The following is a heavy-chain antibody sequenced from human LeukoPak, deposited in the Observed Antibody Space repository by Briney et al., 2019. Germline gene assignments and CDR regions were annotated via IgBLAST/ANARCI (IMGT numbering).Heavy chain of an antibody. J-gene: IGHJ5*02. CDR3: ARTGVVVPAAIQTNWFDP. V-gene: IGHV4-59*01. Sequence: PWETLSLTCTVSGGSISSYYWSWIRQPPGKGLEWIGYIYYSGSTNYNPSLKSRVTISVDTSKNQFSLKLSSVTAADTAVYYCARTGVVVPAAIQTNWFDPWGQGTLVTVSS. D-gene: IGHD2-2*01. CDR1: GGSISSYY. CDR2: IYYSGST.